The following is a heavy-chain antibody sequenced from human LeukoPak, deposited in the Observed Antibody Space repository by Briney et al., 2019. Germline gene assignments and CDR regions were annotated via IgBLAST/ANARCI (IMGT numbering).Heavy chain of an antibody. Sequence: GASVKVSCKASGYTFTSYGISWVRQAPGQGLEWMGWMNPNSGNTGYAQKFQGRVTMTRNTSISTAYMELSSLRSEDTAVYYCARIAATEDNYYYYYYMDVWGKGTTVTISS. CDR1: GYTFTSYG. V-gene: IGHV1-8*02. J-gene: IGHJ6*03. CDR3: ARIAATEDNYYYYYYMDV. D-gene: IGHD6-13*01. CDR2: MNPNSGNT.